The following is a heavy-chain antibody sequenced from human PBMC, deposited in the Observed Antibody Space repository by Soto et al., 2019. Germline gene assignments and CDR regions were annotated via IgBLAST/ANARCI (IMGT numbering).Heavy chain of an antibody. Sequence: PGGSLRLSCAASGFIFSSYAMSWVRQAPGRGLEWGSAISGSGDSTYYADSVKGRFTISRDNFKNTLYLQMNSLRAEDTALYYCAKSPLNRYPRVGEQLLDYWGQGTLVTVSS. V-gene: IGHV3-23*01. J-gene: IGHJ4*02. D-gene: IGHD2-2*01. CDR3: AKSPLNRYPRVGEQLLDY. CDR1: GFIFSSYA. CDR2: ISGSGDST.